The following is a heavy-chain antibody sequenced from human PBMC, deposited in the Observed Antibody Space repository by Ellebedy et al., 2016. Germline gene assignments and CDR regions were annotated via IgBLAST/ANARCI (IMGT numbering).Heavy chain of an antibody. Sequence: GESLKISXSASGFSLSTFTVQWVRQAPGKGLEYVSAISRNGSLVYYVDSVRGRFTISRDNAKNTLYLQMNSLRVEDTGMYFCVKDGKRTKDDYWGQGTLVTVSS. D-gene: IGHD1-1*01. V-gene: IGHV3-64D*06. CDR3: VKDGKRTKDDY. CDR1: GFSLSTFT. CDR2: ISRNGSLV. J-gene: IGHJ4*02.